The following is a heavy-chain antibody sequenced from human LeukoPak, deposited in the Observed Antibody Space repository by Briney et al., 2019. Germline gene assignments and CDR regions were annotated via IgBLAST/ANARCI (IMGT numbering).Heavy chain of an antibody. J-gene: IGHJ4*02. CDR2: IYYSGST. V-gene: IGHV4-59*12. CDR3: ARDRSHSSGFSDEFDY. D-gene: IGHD6-19*01. CDR1: GGSISSYY. Sequence: SETLSLTCTVSGGSISSYYWNWIRQPPGKGLEWVGYIYYSGSTNYNPSLKSRVTISVDTSKNQFSLKLSSVTAADTAVYYCARDRSHSSGFSDEFDYWGQGTLVTVSS.